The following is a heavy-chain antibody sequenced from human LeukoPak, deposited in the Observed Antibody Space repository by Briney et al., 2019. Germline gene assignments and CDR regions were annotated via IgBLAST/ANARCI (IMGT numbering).Heavy chain of an antibody. CDR2: IDNDGSSA. CDR1: GSTFSRYW. V-gene: IGHV3-74*01. J-gene: IGHJ4*02. Sequence: GGSLRLSCAASGSTFSRYWMHWVRQAPGKGLVWVSGIDNDGSSANYADSVKGRVTISRDNAKNTLYLQMNSLRAGDTAVYYCARDTHSYFDYWGQGTPVTVSS. D-gene: IGHD2-15*01. CDR3: ARDTHSYFDY.